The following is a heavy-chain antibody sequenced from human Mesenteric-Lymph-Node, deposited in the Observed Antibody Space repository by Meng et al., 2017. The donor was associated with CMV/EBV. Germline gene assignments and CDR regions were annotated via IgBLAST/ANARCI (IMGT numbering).Heavy chain of an antibody. J-gene: IGHJ4*02. V-gene: IGHV3-21*01. D-gene: IGHD2-2*01. CDR2: ISSSSSYI. CDR1: GFTFSSYS. CDR3: ARDLGGDCSSTSCSDY. Sequence: GESLKISCAASGFTFSSYSMNWVRQAPGKGLEWVSSISSSSSYIYYADSVKSRFTISRDNAKNSLYLQMNSLRAEDTAVYYCARDLGGDCSSTSCSDYWGQGTLVTVSS.